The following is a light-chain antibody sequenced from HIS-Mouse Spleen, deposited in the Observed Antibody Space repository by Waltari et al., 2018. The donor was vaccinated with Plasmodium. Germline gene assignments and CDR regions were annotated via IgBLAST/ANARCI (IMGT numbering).Light chain of an antibody. V-gene: IGLV3-1*01. Sequence: SYELTQPPSVSVSPGQTASITCSGDTLGDKYACWYQQKPGQSPVLVIYQDSKRPSGIPERFSGSYSGNTATLTISGTQAMDEADYYCQAWDSSTVVFGGGTKLTVL. CDR3: QAWDSSTVV. J-gene: IGLJ2*01. CDR1: TLGDKY. CDR2: QDS.